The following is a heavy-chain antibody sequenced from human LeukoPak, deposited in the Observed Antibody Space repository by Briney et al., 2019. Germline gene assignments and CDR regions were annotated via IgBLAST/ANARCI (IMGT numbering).Heavy chain of an antibody. D-gene: IGHD3-22*01. CDR1: GGSISSGGYS. Sequence: SETLSLTCAVSGGSISSGGYSWSWIRQPPGKGLEWIGYIYHSGSTYYNPSLKSRVTISVDTSKNQFSLKLSSVTAADTAVYYCARWGYYYDSSGYGMDVWGQGTTVTVSS. CDR3: ARWGYYYDSSGYGMDV. J-gene: IGHJ6*02. CDR2: IYHSGST. V-gene: IGHV4-30-2*01.